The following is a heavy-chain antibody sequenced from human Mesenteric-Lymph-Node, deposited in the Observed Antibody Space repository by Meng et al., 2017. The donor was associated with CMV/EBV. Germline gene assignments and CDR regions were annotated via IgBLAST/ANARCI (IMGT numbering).Heavy chain of an antibody. CDR2: ISGSGGST. J-gene: IGHJ4*02. CDR1: GFTFNTYA. Sequence: GESLKISCAASGFTFNTYAMNWVRQAPGKGLEWVSAISGSGGSTYYADSVKGRFTISRDNSKNTLYLQMNSLRAEDTAVYYCAKDGALRFLEWLSTNFDYWGQGTLVTVSS. V-gene: IGHV3-23*01. D-gene: IGHD3-3*01. CDR3: AKDGALRFLEWLSTNFDY.